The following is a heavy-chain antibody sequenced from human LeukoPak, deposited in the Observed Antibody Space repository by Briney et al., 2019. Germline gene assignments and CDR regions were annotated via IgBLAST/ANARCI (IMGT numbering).Heavy chain of an antibody. Sequence: PGGSLRLSCAASGFTFSSYPMSWVRQTPGNGLEWVSAISVGGTGTYYADSVKGRFTISRDNSKNTLYLQMNSLRAEDTAVYYCARDSYSSGWYDYWGQGTLVTVSS. CDR2: ISVGGTGT. CDR3: ARDSYSSGWYDY. J-gene: IGHJ4*02. V-gene: IGHV3-23*01. CDR1: GFTFSSYP. D-gene: IGHD6-19*01.